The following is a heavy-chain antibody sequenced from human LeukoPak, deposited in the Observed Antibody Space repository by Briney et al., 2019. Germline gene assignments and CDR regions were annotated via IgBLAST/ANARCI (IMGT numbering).Heavy chain of an antibody. V-gene: IGHV4-59*01. J-gene: IGHJ2*01. Sequence: PGGSLRLSCAASGFTFSSYWMSWVRQAPGKGLEWIGYIYYSGSTNYNPSLKSRVTISVDTSKNQFSLKLSSVTAADTAVYYCARKRATVTTWYFDLWGRGTLVTVSS. CDR3: ARKRATVTTWYFDL. D-gene: IGHD4-17*01. CDR2: IYYSGST. CDR1: GFTFSSYW.